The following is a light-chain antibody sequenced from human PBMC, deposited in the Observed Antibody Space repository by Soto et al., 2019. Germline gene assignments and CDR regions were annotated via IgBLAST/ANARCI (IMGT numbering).Light chain of an antibody. CDR1: QSVTGTY. V-gene: IGKV3-20*01. CDR2: AIS. CDR3: QQYSNSPLT. Sequence: DIVLTQSPGTLSLSPGESAALSCRASQSVTGTYLAWYRQKPGQAPRLLIYAISTRAAGIPDRFSGSGSGTDFTLSITRLEPEDSAVYYCQQYSNSPLTFGQGTRVEI. J-gene: IGKJ1*01.